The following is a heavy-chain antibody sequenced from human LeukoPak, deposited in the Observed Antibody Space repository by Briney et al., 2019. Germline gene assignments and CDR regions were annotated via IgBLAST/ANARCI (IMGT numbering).Heavy chain of an antibody. CDR1: GFTFSSYV. J-gene: IGHJ4*02. D-gene: IGHD6-19*01. CDR3: AKDPDSGSDY. CDR2: ISYDGSNK. Sequence: SGGSLRLSCAASGFTFSSYVMPWVRQAPGKGLEWVAIISYDGSNKYYADSVKGRFTISRDNSKNTLYLQMNSLRAEDTAVYYCAKDPDSGSDYWGQGTLVTVSS. V-gene: IGHV3-30*18.